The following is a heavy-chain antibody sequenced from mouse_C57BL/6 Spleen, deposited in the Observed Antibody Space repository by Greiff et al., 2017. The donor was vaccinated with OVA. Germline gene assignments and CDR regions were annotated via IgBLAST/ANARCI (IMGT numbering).Heavy chain of an antibody. CDR2: IYPRSGNT. Sequence: VKLMESGAELARPGASVKLSCKASGYTFTSYGISWVKQRTGQGLEWIGEIYPRSGNTYYNEKFKGKATLTADKSSSTAYMELRSLTSEDSAVYFCARVITTVVAPYFDVWGTGTTVTVSS. D-gene: IGHD1-1*01. CDR3: ARVITTVVAPYFDV. CDR1: GYTFTSYG. J-gene: IGHJ1*03. V-gene: IGHV1-81*01.